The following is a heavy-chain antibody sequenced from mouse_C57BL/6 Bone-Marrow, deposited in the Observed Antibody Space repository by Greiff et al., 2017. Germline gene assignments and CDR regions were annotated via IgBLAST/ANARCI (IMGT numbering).Heavy chain of an antibody. V-gene: IGHV1-19*01. CDR2: LNPYNGGT. Sequence: VQLQQSGPVLVKPGASVKMSCKASGYTFTDYYMNWVKQSHGKSLEWIGVLNPYNGGTSYNQTFKGKATLTVDKSSSTAYMELNSLTSEDSAVYYCASPLKRGYWGQGTTLTVSS. D-gene: IGHD6-1*01. CDR1: GYTFTDYY. J-gene: IGHJ2*01. CDR3: ASPLKRGY.